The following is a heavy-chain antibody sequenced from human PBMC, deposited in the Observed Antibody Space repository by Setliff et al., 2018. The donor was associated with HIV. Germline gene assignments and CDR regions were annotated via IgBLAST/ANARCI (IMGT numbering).Heavy chain of an antibody. Sequence: ASVKVSCKGSGYSFTSYWIGWVRQMPGKGLEWMGIIYPGDSDTRYSPSFQGQVTISADKSISTAYLQWSSLKASDTAMYYCARHLRSPYDSSGYYQDYWGQGTLVTVSS. D-gene: IGHD3-22*01. J-gene: IGHJ4*02. CDR3: ARHLRSPYDSSGYYQDY. CDR1: GYSFTSYW. V-gene: IGHV5-51*01. CDR2: IYPGDSDT.